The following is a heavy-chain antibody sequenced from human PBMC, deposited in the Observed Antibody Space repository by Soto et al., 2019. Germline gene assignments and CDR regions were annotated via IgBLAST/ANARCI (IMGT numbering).Heavy chain of an antibody. CDR2: IDGDGSTT. V-gene: IGHV3-74*01. Sequence: EVQLVESGGGLVQPGGSLRLSCAASGFTFSIYWMHWVRQAPGKGLVWVSRIDGDGSTTSHAGSVKGRLTISRDNAKNHLYLQMNNLGVEDTAIYYFGRSDCGLGDGKEYLGQGTQVTVSS. CDR1: GFTFSIYW. D-gene: IGHD3-16*01. CDR3: GRSDCGLGDGKEY. J-gene: IGHJ4*02.